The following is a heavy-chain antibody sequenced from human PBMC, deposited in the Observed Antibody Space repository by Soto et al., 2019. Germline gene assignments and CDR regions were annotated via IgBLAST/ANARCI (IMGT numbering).Heavy chain of an antibody. D-gene: IGHD2-2*01. V-gene: IGHV1-18*01. Sequence: ASVKVSCKASGYTFTSYGISWVRQAPGQGLEWMGWISAYNGNTNYAQKLQGRVTMTTDTSTSTAYMELRSLRSDDTAVYYCARGDIVVVPAAHFDYWGQGTLVTVSS. CDR2: ISAYNGNT. CDR3: ARGDIVVVPAAHFDY. CDR1: GYTFTSYG. J-gene: IGHJ4*02.